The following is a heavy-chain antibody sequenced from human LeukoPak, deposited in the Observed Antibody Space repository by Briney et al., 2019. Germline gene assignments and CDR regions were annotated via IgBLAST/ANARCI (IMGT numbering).Heavy chain of an antibody. CDR3: AKGRAGFGLSDGMDV. CDR2: IRYDGSNK. V-gene: IGHV3-30*02. J-gene: IGHJ6*02. Sequence: GGSLRLSCAASGFTFSSYGMHWVRQAPGKGLEWVAFIRYDGSNKYYADSVKGRFTISRDNSKNTLYLQMNSLRAEDTAVYYCAKGRAGFGLSDGMDVWGQGTTVTVSS. CDR1: GFTFSSYG. D-gene: IGHD3-10*01.